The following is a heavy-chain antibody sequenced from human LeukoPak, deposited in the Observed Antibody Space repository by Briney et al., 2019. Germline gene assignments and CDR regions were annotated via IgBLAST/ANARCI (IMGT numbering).Heavy chain of an antibody. CDR1: GGSITSHY. J-gene: IGHJ4*02. V-gene: IGHV4-59*11. CDR3: ARGTPIRAIVVVNPFDY. Sequence: SETLSLTCSVSGGSITSHYWSWIRQPPGKGLEWLGYIYYTGETRSIPSLRSRLTMSIDTSKNQFSLKLSSVTAADTAVYYCARGTPIRAIVVVNPFDYRGQGTLVTVSS. D-gene: IGHD3-22*01. CDR2: IYYTGET.